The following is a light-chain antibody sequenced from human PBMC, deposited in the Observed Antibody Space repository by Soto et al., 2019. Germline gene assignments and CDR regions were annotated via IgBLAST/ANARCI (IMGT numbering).Light chain of an antibody. CDR3: CSYAGSTTFV. V-gene: IGLV2-23*03. J-gene: IGLJ1*01. Sequence: QSALTQPASVSGSPGQSITISCTGTSSDVTTYNPVSWYQQHPGKAPKLIIYEGNKRPSGVSNRFSGSKSGNTASLTISGLQAADEADYYCCSYAGSTTFVFGTGPKLTVL. CDR1: SSDVTTYNP. CDR2: EGN.